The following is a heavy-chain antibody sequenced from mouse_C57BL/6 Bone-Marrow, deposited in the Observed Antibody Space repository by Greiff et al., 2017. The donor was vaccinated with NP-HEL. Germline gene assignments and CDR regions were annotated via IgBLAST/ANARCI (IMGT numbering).Heavy chain of an antibody. D-gene: IGHD2-1*01. V-gene: IGHV3-6*01. J-gene: IGHJ3*01. CDR2: ISYDGSN. Sequence: EVKLQESGPGLVKPSQSLSLTCSVTGYSITSGYYWNWIRQFPGNKLEWMGYISYDGSNNYNPSLKNRISITRDTSKNQFFLTLNSVTTEDTATYYCARGNYDPWFAYWGQGTLVTVSA. CDR1: GYSITSGYY. CDR3: ARGNYDPWFAY.